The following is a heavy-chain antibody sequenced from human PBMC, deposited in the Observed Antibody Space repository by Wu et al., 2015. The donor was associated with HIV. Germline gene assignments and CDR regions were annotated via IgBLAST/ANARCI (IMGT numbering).Heavy chain of an antibody. CDR2: IVPILGVP. Sequence: QVQLVQSGAEVKKPGSSVRVSCKASGANFQKYTINWARQAPGQGLEWVGGIVPILGVPDYAEKFQGRVTITADESTSTAYMELSSLRSEDTAVYYCARVGSYYDYSGPLGYWGQGTLVTVSS. V-gene: IGHV1-69*12. CDR3: ARVGSYYDYSGPLGY. J-gene: IGHJ4*02. D-gene: IGHD3-10*01. CDR1: GANFQKYT.